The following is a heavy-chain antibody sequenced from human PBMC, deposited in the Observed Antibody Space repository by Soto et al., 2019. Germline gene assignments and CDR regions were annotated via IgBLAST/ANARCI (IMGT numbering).Heavy chain of an antibody. Sequence: SETLSLTCTVSGGSISSYYWSWIRQPPGKGLEWIGYIYYSGSTNYNPSLKSRVTISVDTSKNQFSLKLSSVTAADTAVYYCARVRTYYYDSSGYYLDYWGQGTLVTVSS. CDR2: IYYSGST. D-gene: IGHD3-22*01. V-gene: IGHV4-59*01. CDR3: ARVRTYYYDSSGYYLDY. J-gene: IGHJ4*02. CDR1: GGSISSYY.